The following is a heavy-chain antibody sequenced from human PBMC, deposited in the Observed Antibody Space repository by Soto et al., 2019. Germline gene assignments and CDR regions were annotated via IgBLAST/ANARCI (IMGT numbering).Heavy chain of an antibody. Sequence: VGSLRLSCAASVFTFSSYSMNWVRHSPGKGLEWVSSINSGSFSINYADSVKGRFSISRDNAQNSLHLQMNNLRAEDTAVYYCARNESSNIYGMEVWGQGTTVTVSS. V-gene: IGHV3-21*01. D-gene: IGHD6-6*01. CDR1: VFTFSSYS. CDR3: ARNESSNIYGMEV. J-gene: IGHJ6*02. CDR2: INSGSFSI.